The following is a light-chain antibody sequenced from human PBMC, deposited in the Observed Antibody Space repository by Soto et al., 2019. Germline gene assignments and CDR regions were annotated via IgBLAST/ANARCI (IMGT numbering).Light chain of an antibody. CDR1: QTIRVY. CDR2: GAT. CDR3: QQSYSSAWT. Sequence: DIQMAQFPSSLSASVGDRVTITCRSSQTIRVYLNWYQHRPGKAPTVLIYGATKLQSGVSPRFSGSVSGTEYTLTINNLQPEDIATYYCQQSYSSAWTFGRGTRV. J-gene: IGKJ1*01. V-gene: IGKV1-39*01.